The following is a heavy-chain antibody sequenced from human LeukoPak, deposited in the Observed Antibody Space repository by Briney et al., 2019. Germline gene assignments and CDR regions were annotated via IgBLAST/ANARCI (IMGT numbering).Heavy chain of an antibody. CDR2: IASDGSST. CDR3: ARGRPHGNDY. CDR1: GFTFSSYW. D-gene: IGHD4-23*01. J-gene: IGHJ4*02. Sequence: GGSLRLSCAASGFTFSSYWMNWVRQAPGKGLVWVSRIASDGSSTTYADSVKGRFSISRDNAKNTLYLQMNSLRVGDTAVYYCARGRPHGNDYWGQGTLVTVSS. V-gene: IGHV3-74*01.